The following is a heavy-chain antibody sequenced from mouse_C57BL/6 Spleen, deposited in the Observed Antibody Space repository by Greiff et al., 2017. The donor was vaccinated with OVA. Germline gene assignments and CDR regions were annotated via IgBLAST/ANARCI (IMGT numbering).Heavy chain of an antibody. V-gene: IGHV1-55*01. J-gene: IGHJ4*01. Sequence: VQLQQPGAELVKPGASVKMSCKASGYTFTSYWITWVKQRPGQGLEWIGDIYPGSGSTNYNEKFKSKATLTVDTSSSTAYMQLSSLTSEDSAVYYCARIRYYDYRDAMDYWGQGTSFTVSS. CDR3: ARIRYYDYRDAMDY. D-gene: IGHD2-4*01. CDR1: GYTFTSYW. CDR2: IYPGSGST.